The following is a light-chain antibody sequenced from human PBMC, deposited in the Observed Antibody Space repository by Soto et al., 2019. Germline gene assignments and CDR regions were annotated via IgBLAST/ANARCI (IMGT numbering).Light chain of an antibody. CDR3: GAWDNSLSAVV. CDR1: SSNIGSNS. Sequence: QSVLTQPPSVSAAPGQKVTISCSGSSSNIGSNSASWYQQLPGTAPKRLIFDNGNRPSDIPDRFSGSKSGTSATLGITGLQTGDEGDYYCGAWDNSLSAVVFGGGTKVTVL. CDR2: DNG. V-gene: IGLV1-51*01. J-gene: IGLJ3*02.